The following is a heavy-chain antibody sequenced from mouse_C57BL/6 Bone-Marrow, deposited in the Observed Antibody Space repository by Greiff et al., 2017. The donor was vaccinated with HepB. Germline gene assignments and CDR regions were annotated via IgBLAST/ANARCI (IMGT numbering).Heavy chain of an antibody. Sequence: DVHLVETGGGLVQPGESLKLSCESNEYEFPSHDMSWVRKTPEKRLELVAAINSDGGSTYYPDTMERRFIISRDNTKKTLYLQMSRLRSEDTALYYSARGWLLRDYYAMDYWGQGTSVTVSS. CDR1: EYEFPSHD. V-gene: IGHV5-2*01. J-gene: IGHJ4*01. D-gene: IGHD2-3*01. CDR3: ARGWLLRDYYAMDY. CDR2: INSDGGST.